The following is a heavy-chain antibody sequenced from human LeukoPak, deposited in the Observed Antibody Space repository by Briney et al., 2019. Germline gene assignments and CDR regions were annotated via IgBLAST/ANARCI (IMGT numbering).Heavy chain of an antibody. Sequence: PSETLSLTCTVSGGSISSYYWSWIRQPPGKGLEWIGHIYYSGSTNYNPSLKSRVTISIDTSKNQFSLRLSSVTAADTAVYYCARGAAGYSYGWGQGTLVTVSS. D-gene: IGHD5-18*01. CDR2: IYYSGST. CDR1: GGSISSYY. J-gene: IGHJ4*02. V-gene: IGHV4-59*01. CDR3: ARGAAGYSYG.